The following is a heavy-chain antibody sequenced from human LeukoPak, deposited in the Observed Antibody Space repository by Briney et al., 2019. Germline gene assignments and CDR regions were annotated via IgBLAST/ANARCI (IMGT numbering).Heavy chain of an antibody. CDR3: ARDGQSCNGASCYSNWFDT. CDR2: INPNSGDT. CDR1: GYTFTGYY. Sequence: GASVKVSCKASGYTFTGYYIHWVRQAPGQGLEWMERINPNSGDTHFAQKFQGRVTMTRDTSISTACMELSRLRSDDTAVYYCARDGQSCNGASCYSNWFDTWGQGTLVSVSS. V-gene: IGHV1-2*06. D-gene: IGHD2-15*01. J-gene: IGHJ5*02.